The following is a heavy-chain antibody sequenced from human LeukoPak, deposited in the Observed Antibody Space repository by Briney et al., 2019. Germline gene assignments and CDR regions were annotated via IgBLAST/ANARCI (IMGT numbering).Heavy chain of an antibody. J-gene: IGHJ4*02. V-gene: IGHV4-4*02. D-gene: IGHD6-13*01. Sequence: SRTLSLTCAVSGGSITSSNWWCWVRQPPGKGLAWIGEDYHSGSTHYHPALKIRVTISVDKAKNLFSLKLSSVPAADTAVYYCARGEGYSSSWYQPHFDYWGQGTLVTVSS. CDR1: GGSITSSNW. CDR2: DYHSGST. CDR3: ARGEGYSSSWYQPHFDY.